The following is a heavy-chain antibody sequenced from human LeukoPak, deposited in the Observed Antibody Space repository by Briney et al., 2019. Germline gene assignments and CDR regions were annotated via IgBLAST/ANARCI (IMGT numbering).Heavy chain of an antibody. CDR1: GYTFTGYY. Sequence: ASVKVSCKASGYTFTGYYFHWVRQAPGQALEWMGWINPNTAGTDYAQKFLGGVTLTWDTSISTAYMELNRLTSDDTAVYYCATSAGDYRAGHYYYMGVWGKGTSVTVSS. V-gene: IGHV1-2*02. CDR2: INPNTAGT. CDR3: ATSAGDYRAGHYYYMGV. J-gene: IGHJ6*03. D-gene: IGHD4-11*01.